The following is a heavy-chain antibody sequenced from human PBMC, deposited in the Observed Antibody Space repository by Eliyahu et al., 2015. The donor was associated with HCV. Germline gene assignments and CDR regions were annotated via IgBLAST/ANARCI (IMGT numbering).Heavy chain of an antibody. Sequence: EVRLVESGGGXVQPGRSLRLSCAASGFIFDXFGMXWVXQAPGKGLXWXAGLSSNGLSISYADSVKGRFTISRDNAENSLYLQMNTLRAEDTALYYCIKVGVGDLRDAFETWGQGTMVTVSS. V-gene: IGHV3-9*01. J-gene: IGHJ3*02. CDR3: IKVGVGDLRDAFET. CDR1: GFIFDXFG. D-gene: IGHD2-21*02. CDR2: LSSNGLSI.